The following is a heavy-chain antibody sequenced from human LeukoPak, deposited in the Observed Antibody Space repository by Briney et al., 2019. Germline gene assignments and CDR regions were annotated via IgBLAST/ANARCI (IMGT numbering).Heavy chain of an antibody. CDR2: INPNSGGT. V-gene: IGHV1-2*02. D-gene: IGHD5-18*01. Sequence: ASVKVSCKASGYTFTGYYMHWVRQAPGQGLEWMGWINPNSGGTNYAQKFQGRVTMTRDTSISTAYMELSRLRSDDTAVYYCAIRDRSLGYSYGYDMDVWGKGTTVTVSS. CDR1: GYTFTGYY. J-gene: IGHJ6*03. CDR3: AIRDRSLGYSYGYDMDV.